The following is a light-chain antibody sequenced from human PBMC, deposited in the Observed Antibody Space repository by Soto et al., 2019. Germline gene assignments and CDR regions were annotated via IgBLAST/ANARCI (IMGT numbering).Light chain of an antibody. J-gene: IGLJ2*01. Sequence: QSALTQPRSVSGSPGQSVTISCTGISSDVGHYNFVSWYQKYPGKAPKLVLYDVNKRPSGVPGRFSGSKSGNTASLTVSGLQSDDEADYYCSSYAGGYPVLFGGRTKLTVL. CDR1: SSDVGHYNF. V-gene: IGLV2-11*01. CDR2: DVN. CDR3: SSYAGGYPVL.